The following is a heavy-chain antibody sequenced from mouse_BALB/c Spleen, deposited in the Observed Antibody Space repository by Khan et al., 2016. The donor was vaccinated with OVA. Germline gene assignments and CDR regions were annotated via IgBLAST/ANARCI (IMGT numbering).Heavy chain of an antibody. V-gene: IGHV1-9*01. CDR1: GYTFSSYW. Sequence: QVQLKQSGGDLMKPGASVKISCKATGYTFSSYWIEWVKQRPGHGLEWIGQIFPGSVSTTYNEKFKGKATFTADTSPNTAYMQLSSLTSEDSAVYYGARGGYGGFTYWGQGTLVTVSA. CDR3: ARGGYGGFTY. CDR2: IFPGSVST. D-gene: IGHD2-2*01. J-gene: IGHJ3*01.